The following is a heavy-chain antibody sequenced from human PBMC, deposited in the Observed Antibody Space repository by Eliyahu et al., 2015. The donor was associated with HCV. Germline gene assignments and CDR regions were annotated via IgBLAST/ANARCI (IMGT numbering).Heavy chain of an antibody. CDR2: INSXGSTT. J-gene: IGHJ4*02. CDR1: GXTFSSYW. V-gene: IGHV3-74*01. D-gene: IGHD3-3*01. CDR3: ARDRYDFWSGYYTLDY. Sequence: EVQLVESGGGLVQPGGSLRLSCXASGXTFSSYWMXWVXQAPGKGXVWVSRINSXGSTTNYAASVKGRFTISRDNAKNTLYLQMNSLRAEDTAVYYCARDRYDFWSGYYTLDYWGQGTLVTVSS.